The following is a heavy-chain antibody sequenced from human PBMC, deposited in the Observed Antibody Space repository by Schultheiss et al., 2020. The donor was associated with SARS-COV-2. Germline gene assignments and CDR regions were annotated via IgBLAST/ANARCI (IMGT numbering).Heavy chain of an antibody. V-gene: IGHV3-30*03. CDR3: ARDSRSWYSYYYYGMDV. J-gene: IGHJ6*02. CDR1: GFTFSSYG. CDR2: ISFDGSNE. D-gene: IGHD6-13*01. Sequence: GGSLRLSCAASGFTFSSYGMHWVRQAPGKGLEWVALISFDGSNEYYADSVKGRFTISRDNSKNTLYLQMNSLRAEDTAVYYCARDSRSWYSYYYYGMDVWGQGTTVTVSS.